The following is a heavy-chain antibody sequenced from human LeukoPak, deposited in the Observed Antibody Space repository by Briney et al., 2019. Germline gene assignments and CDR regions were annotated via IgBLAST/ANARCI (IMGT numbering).Heavy chain of an antibody. D-gene: IGHD2-2*01. CDR3: ARVNCSSTSCSYYYYGMDV. Sequence: VASVKVSCKASGYTFTSYDINWVRQATGQGLEWMGWMNPNSGNTGYAQKLQGRVTMTRNTSISTAYMELSSLRSEDTAVYYCARVNCSSTSCSYYYYGMDVWGQGTTVTVSS. J-gene: IGHJ6*02. V-gene: IGHV1-8*01. CDR2: MNPNSGNT. CDR1: GYTFTSYD.